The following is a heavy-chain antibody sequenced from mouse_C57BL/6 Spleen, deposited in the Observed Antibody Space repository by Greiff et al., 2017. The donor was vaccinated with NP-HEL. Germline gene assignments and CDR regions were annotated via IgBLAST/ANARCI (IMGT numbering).Heavy chain of an antibody. CDR1: GYSLTSGYG. V-gene: IGHV3-2*02. CDR3: ARTARIKY. J-gene: IGHJ2*01. D-gene: IGHD1-2*01. Sequence: QLQQSGPGLVKPSQSLSLTCTVTGYSLTSGYGWNWIRQFPGNKLEWMGYISYSGSTNYNPSLKSRISITRDTSKNQFFLQLNSVTTEDTATYYCARTARIKYWGQGTTLTVSS. CDR2: ISYSGST.